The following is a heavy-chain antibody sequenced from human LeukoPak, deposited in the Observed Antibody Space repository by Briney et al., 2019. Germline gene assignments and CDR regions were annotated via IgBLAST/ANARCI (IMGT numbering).Heavy chain of an antibody. CDR2: ISSSSSTI. J-gene: IGHJ4*02. CDR1: GFTFSSYS. V-gene: IGHV3-48*01. D-gene: IGHD3-22*01. CDR3: ARKTDSGGQGDY. Sequence: GVLRLSCAASGFTFSSYSMNWVRQAPGKGLEWVSYISSSSSTIYYADSVKGRFTISRDNSKNTLYLQMNSLRAEDTAVYYCARKTDSGGQGDYWGPGTLVTVSS.